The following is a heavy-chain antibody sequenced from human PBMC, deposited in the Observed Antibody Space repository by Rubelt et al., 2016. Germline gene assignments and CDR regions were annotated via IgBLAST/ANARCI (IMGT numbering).Heavy chain of an antibody. CDR1: AFTFSSYS. J-gene: IGHJ4*02. D-gene: IGHD4-17*01. CDR3: ASVVSRYGDHED. V-gene: IGHV3-48*04. Sequence: EVHLVESGGDLVQPGGSLRLSCAASAFTFSSYSMNWVRQAPGKGLEWVSYISSSSITIYYADSVKGRFAISRDYSKNSLDLQMNRLRGEETAMYFCASVVSRYGDHEDWGQGTQVSVAS. CDR2: ISSSSITI.